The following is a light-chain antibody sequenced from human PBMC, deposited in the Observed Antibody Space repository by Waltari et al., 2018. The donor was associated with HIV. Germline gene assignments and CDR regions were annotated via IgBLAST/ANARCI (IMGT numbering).Light chain of an antibody. V-gene: IGKV3-20*01. J-gene: IGKJ2*01. CDR1: QSVSSSY. CDR2: GAS. Sequence: EIVLTQSPGTLSLSPGERATLSCRASQSVSSSYLAWYQQRPGHTPRLLIYGASTRATGIPDRFSGSGSGTDFTLTISRLEPEDFAVYYCQQYGTSPNTFGQGNKLEIK. CDR3: QQYGTSPNT.